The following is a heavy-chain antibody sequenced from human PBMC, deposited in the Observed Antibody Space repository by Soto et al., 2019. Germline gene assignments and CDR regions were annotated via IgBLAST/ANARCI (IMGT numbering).Heavy chain of an antibody. Sequence: EVQLLESGGLLVQPGGSLRLSCATSGFTFNNYAMSWVRQAPGKGLQWVSVISASGTIFYADSVRGRFTTSRDTSQNTLFLQMNSLRADDTAVDYCARLGWGAVPPLYSWGQGTLVTVSS. D-gene: IGHD3-16*01. V-gene: IGHV3-23*01. CDR2: ISASGTI. J-gene: IGHJ4*02. CDR1: GFTFNNYA. CDR3: ARLGWGAVPPLYS.